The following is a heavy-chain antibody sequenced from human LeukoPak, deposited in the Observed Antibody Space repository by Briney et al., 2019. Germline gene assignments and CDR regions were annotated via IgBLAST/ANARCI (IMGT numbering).Heavy chain of an antibody. Sequence: ASVKVSCKASGYTFTSYDINWVRQATGRGLEWMGWMNPNSGNTGYAQKFQGRVTMTRNTSISTAYMELSSLRSEDTAVYYCARGRGITMVRGVIAYYYYYMDVWGKGTTVTISS. CDR2: MNPNSGNT. V-gene: IGHV1-8*01. D-gene: IGHD3-10*01. CDR1: GYTFTSYD. J-gene: IGHJ6*03. CDR3: ARGRGITMVRGVIAYYYYYMDV.